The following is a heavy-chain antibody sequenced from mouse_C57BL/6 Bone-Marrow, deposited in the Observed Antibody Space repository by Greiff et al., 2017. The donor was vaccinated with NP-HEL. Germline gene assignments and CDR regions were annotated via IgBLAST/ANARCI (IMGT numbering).Heavy chain of an antibody. J-gene: IGHJ2*01. V-gene: IGHV5-6*01. D-gene: IGHD1-1*01. CDR2: ISSGGSYT. CDR3: ARQAGSSQYYFDY. CDR1: GFTFSSYG. Sequence: EVQRVESGGDLVKPGGSLKLSCAASGFTFSSYGMSWVRQTPDKRLEWVATISSGGSYTYYPDSVKGRFTISRDNAKNTLYLQMSSLKSEDTAMYYCARQAGSSQYYFDYWGQGTTLTVSS.